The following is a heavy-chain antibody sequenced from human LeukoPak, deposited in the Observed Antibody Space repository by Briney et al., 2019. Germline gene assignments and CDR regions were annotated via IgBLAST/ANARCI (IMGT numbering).Heavy chain of an antibody. V-gene: IGHV1-2*02. J-gene: IGHJ4*02. D-gene: IGHD3-3*01. CDR2: INPNSGGT. Sequence: ASVKVSCKASGYTFTGYYMHWVRQAPGQGLEWMGWINPNSGGTNYAQKFQGRVTMTRDTSISTAYMELSRLRSDDTAVYYCARHLGLYYFCGGYFLAAAQYYFDYWGQGTLVPVPS. CDR1: GYTFTGYY. CDR3: ARHLGLYYFCGGYFLAAAQYYFDY.